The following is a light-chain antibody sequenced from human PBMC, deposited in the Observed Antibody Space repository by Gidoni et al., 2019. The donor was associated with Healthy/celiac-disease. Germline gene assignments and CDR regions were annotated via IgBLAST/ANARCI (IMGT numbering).Light chain of an antibody. CDR1: QSVSSY. J-gene: IGKJ1*01. CDR2: DAS. CDR3: QQRSNWPLGT. V-gene: IGKV3-11*01. Sequence: EIVLTQSPATLSLSPGERATLSCRASQSVSSYLAWYQQKPGQAPRLLIYDASNRATGIPPRFSGSGSGTDFTLTISSLEPEDFAVYYCQQRSNWPLGTFGQGTKVEIK.